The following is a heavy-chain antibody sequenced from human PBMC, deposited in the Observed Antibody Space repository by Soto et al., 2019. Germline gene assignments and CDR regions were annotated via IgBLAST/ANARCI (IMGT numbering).Heavy chain of an antibody. CDR3: GRAVDSAMVDNWIDP. D-gene: IGHD5-18*01. V-gene: IGHV4-59*02. CDR2: ISYTGGS. Sequence: SETLSLTCAVSGDSVRNHYWSWIRQPPGKGLEWIGYISYTGGSNYNPALESRVTISLDTSKSQFSLTLTSLTAADTAVYYCGRAVDSAMVDNWIDPWGQGTLVTVSS. J-gene: IGHJ5*02. CDR1: GDSVRNHY.